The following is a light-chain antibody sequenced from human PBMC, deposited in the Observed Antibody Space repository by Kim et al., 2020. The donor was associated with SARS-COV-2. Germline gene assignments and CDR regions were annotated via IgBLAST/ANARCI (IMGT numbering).Light chain of an antibody. V-gene: IGKV1-5*03. Sequence: PSSAGDRVTITCPSRQRVSIWLAWYQQIPGKAPKLLYYTASSLESGVPSRFSSSGSRTEITHSISSLQPDDLSTYYCQQYSSHRTFGQGTKVDIK. CDR3: QQYSSHRT. J-gene: IGKJ1*01. CDR2: TAS. CDR1: QRVSIW.